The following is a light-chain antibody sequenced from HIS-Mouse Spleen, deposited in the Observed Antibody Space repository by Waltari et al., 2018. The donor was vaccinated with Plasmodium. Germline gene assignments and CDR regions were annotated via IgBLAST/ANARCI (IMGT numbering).Light chain of an antibody. CDR3: YSTDSSGNHRV. CDR2: EDS. V-gene: IGLV3-10*01. J-gene: IGLJ3*02. CDR1: ALPTKY. Sequence: SYELTQPPSVSVSPGQTARITCSGAALPTKYAYWYQQKSGQAPVLVIYEDSQRPSGILERVSGSSSGTMATLTSSGAQVEDEADYYCYSTDSSGNHRVFGGGTKLTVL.